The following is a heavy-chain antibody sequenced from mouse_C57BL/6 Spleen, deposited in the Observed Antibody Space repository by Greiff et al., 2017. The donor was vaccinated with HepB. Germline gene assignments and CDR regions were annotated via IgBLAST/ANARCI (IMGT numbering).Heavy chain of an antibody. CDR2: ISYDGSN. V-gene: IGHV3-6*01. J-gene: IGHJ3*01. D-gene: IGHD1-1*01. CDR3: ANYYGSRGAWFAY. Sequence: DVQLQESGPGLVKPSQSLSLTCSVTGYSITSGYYWNWIRQFPGNKLEWMGYISYDGSNNYNPSLKNRISITRDTSKNQFFLKLNSVTTEDTATYYCANYYGSRGAWFAYWGQGTLVTVSA. CDR1: GYSITSGYY.